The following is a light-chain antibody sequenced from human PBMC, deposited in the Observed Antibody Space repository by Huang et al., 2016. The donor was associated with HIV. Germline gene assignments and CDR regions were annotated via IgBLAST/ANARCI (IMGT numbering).Light chain of an antibody. CDR1: QSMSDD. J-gene: IGKJ1*01. Sequence: EIVLTQSPATLSLSPGDTATLSCRASQSMSDDFAWYQQKPGQAPRLLIFDASNRATGIPPRFSGSGSGTYFTLTISSLEPDDFAVYYCQHRGTFGQGTKVEVK. CDR2: DAS. V-gene: IGKV3-11*01. CDR3: QHRGT.